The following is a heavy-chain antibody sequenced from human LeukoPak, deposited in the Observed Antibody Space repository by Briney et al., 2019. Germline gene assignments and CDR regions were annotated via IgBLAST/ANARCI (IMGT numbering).Heavy chain of an antibody. CDR3: ARDNEEAAAGYYYYYMDV. D-gene: IGHD6-13*01. J-gene: IGHJ6*03. CDR1: GFTFSSYW. CDR2: IKQDGSEK. Sequence: GGSLRLSCAASGFTFSSYWMSWVRQAPGKGLEWVANIKQDGSEKYYVDSVKGRFTISRDNAKNSLYLRMNSLRAEDTAVYYCARDNEEAAAGYYYYYMDVWGKGTTVTISS. V-gene: IGHV3-7*01.